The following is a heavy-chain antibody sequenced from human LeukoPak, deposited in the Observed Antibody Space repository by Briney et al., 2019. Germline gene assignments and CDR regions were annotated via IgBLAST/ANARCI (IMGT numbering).Heavy chain of an antibody. CDR2: IKQDGSEK. CDR3: ARDPRSFDWLLFFDY. J-gene: IGHJ4*02. D-gene: IGHD3-9*01. Sequence: GGSLRLTCAASGFTFSGYWMSWVRHAPGKGLEWVANIKQDGSEKYYVDSVKGRFTISRDNAKNSLYLQMNSLRAEDTAVYYCARDPRSFDWLLFFDYWGQGTLVTVSS. CDR1: GFTFSGYW. V-gene: IGHV3-7*01.